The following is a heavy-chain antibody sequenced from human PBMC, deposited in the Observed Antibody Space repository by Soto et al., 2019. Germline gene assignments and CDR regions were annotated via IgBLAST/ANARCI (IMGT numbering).Heavy chain of an antibody. J-gene: IGHJ6*02. CDR1: GFSFSNTRMS. Sequence: QVTLKESGPVLVKPTETLTLTCTFSGFSFSNTRMSVSWIRQPPGKALEWLAHISSSDEKSYSTSLKSRLTISKDTSISQGVLTMTNRDPMGTATYYCARVIYFVMDVWGQGTTVTVSS. CDR2: ISSSDEK. CDR3: ARVIYFVMDV. V-gene: IGHV2-26*01. D-gene: IGHD3-16*02.